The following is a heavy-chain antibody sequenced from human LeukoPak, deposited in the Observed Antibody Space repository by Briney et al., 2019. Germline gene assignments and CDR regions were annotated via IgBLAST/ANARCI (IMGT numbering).Heavy chain of an antibody. CDR3: ARHAARSGTKTLFDY. V-gene: IGHV4-39*01. J-gene: IGHJ4*02. Sequence: SETLSLTCTVSGGSISSSSYYWGWIRQPPGKGLEWIGSIYYSGSTYYNPSLKSRVTISVDTSKNQFSLKLSSVTAADTAVYYCARHAARSGTKTLFDYWGQGTLVSVFS. D-gene: IGHD1-26*01. CDR1: GGSISSSSYY. CDR2: IYYSGST.